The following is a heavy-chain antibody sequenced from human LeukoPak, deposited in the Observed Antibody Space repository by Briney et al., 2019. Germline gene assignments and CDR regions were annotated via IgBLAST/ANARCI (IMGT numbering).Heavy chain of an antibody. V-gene: IGHV3-48*04. D-gene: IGHD2-15*01. Sequence: QSGGSLRLSRAASGFTFSSYWMSWVRQAPGKGLEWVSSISRSGSTKYYADSVKGRFTISRDNAKNSLFLQMNSLRAEDTAVYYCARVLRYCSGGNCYSGGLGYMDVWGKGTTVTISS. J-gene: IGHJ6*03. CDR2: ISRSGSTK. CDR1: GFTFSSYW. CDR3: ARVLRYCSGGNCYSGGLGYMDV.